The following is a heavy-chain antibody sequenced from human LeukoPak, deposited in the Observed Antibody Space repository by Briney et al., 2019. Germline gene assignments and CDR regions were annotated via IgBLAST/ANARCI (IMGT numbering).Heavy chain of an antibody. CDR2: IYYSGST. CDR1: GGSISSHY. Sequence: SETLSLTCTVSGGSISSHYWSWIRQPPGKGLDWIGYIYYSGSTNYNPSLKSRVTISVDTSKNQFSLKLSSVTAADTAVYYCARAAAHAPAHFDYWGQGTLVTVSS. J-gene: IGHJ4*02. V-gene: IGHV4-59*11. CDR3: ARAAAHAPAHFDY. D-gene: IGHD6-13*01.